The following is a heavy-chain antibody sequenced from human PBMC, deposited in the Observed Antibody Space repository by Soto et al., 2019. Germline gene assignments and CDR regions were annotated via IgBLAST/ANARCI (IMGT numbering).Heavy chain of an antibody. D-gene: IGHD3-10*01. J-gene: IGHJ4*02. CDR3: ARDLDGSGSYYTDY. CDR2: ISAYKGDT. CDR1: GYTFTNYG. V-gene: IGHV1-18*01. Sequence: ASVKVSCKASGYTFTNYGISWVRQAPGQGLEWMGWISAYKGDTNYAQNLRGRVTMTTDTSTNTAYMELRSLRDDDTAVYFCARDLDGSGSYYTDYWGPGTLVTVSS.